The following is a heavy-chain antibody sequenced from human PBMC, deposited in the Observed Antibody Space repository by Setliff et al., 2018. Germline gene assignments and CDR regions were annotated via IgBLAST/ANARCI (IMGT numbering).Heavy chain of an antibody. CDR3: AKAESSTAASTPIDY. V-gene: IGHV3-23*01. CDR2: LSASGVST. J-gene: IGHJ4*02. Sequence: PGRSLRLSCAASGFTFSTYAMNWVRQAPGKGLEWVASLSASGVSTYYADSVKGQFTISRDNSNNILYLQMNNLRAEDTALYYCAKAESSTAASTPIDYWGRGILVTVSS. CDR1: GFTFSTYA. D-gene: IGHD2-2*01.